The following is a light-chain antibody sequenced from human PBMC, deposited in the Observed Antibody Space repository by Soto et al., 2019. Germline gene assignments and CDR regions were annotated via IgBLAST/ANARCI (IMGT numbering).Light chain of an antibody. V-gene: IGKV1-8*01. CDR2: GAS. CDR3: QQYYSNVPIT. Sequence: AIRMTQSPSSLSAATVDRVRNTRRASQSISTYLAWYQQEPGKAPKLLIYGASTLQSGVPSRFSGSGSGTDFTLTISCLQSEDFATYYCQQYYSNVPITFGQGTRLEIK. CDR1: QSISTY. J-gene: IGKJ5*01.